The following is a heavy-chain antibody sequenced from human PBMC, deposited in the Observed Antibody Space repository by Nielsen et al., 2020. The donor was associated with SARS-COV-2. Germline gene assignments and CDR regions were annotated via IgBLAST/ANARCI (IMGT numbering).Heavy chain of an antibody. Sequence: SETLSLTCAVYGGSFSGYYWSWIRQPPGKGLEWIGEINHSGSTNYNPSLKSRVTISVDTSKNQFSLKLSSVTAADTAVYYCAKGGFFDYWGQGTLVTVSS. J-gene: IGHJ4*02. V-gene: IGHV4-34*01. CDR2: INHSGST. D-gene: IGHD3-16*01. CDR1: GGSFSGYY. CDR3: AKGGFFDY.